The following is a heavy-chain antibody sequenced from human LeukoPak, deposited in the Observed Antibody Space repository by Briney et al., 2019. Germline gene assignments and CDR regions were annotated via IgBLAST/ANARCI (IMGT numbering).Heavy chain of an antibody. Sequence: AASVKVSCKASGYTFTSYGISWVRQAPGQGLEWMGWISAYNGNTNYAQKLQGRVTMTTDTSMSTAYMELRSLRSDGTAVYYCARRGESRRMYYFDYWGQGTLVTVSS. V-gene: IGHV1-18*04. CDR1: GYTFTSYG. J-gene: IGHJ4*02. CDR3: ARRGESRRMYYFDY. CDR2: ISAYNGNT. D-gene: IGHD2-21*01.